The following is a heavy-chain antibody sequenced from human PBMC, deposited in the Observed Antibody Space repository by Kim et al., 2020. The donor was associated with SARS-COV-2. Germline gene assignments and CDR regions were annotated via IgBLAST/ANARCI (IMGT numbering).Heavy chain of an antibody. CDR2: INPNSGGT. CDR1: GYTFTGYY. D-gene: IGHD2-2*02. Sequence: ASVKVSCKASGYTFTGYYMHWVRQAPGQGLEWMGWINPNSGGTNYAQKFQGRVTMTRDTSISTAYMELSRLRSDDTAVYYCARLTGYCSSTSCYNPDGGFDYWGQGTLVTVSS. V-gene: IGHV1-2*02. J-gene: IGHJ4*02. CDR3: ARLTGYCSSTSCYNPDGGFDY.